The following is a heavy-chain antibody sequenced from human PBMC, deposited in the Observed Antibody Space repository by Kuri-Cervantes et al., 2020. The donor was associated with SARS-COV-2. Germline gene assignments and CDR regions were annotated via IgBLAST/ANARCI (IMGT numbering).Heavy chain of an antibody. D-gene: IGHD3-16*01. V-gene: IGHV3-15*01. CDR2: IKSKTDGGTT. J-gene: IGHJ4*02. Sequence: GESPKIPWSAPGFTFSNAWLSWVRQAPGKGPEWVGRIKSKTDGGTTDYTAPVKGRFTSSRDDSKNTLYLQMNSLKSADTAVYYCTTPYDYVWGSIDFWGQGTLVTVSS. CDR1: GFTFSNAW. CDR3: TTPYDYVWGSIDF.